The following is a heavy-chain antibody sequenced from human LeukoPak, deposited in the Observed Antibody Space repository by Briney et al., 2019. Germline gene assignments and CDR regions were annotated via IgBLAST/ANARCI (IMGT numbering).Heavy chain of an antibody. J-gene: IGHJ4*02. CDR2: INHSGST. CDR3: ARAGIVATMGGGPIFDY. V-gene: IGHV4-34*01. CDR1: GGSFSGYY. D-gene: IGHD5-12*01. Sequence: PSETLSLTCAVYGGSFSGYYWSWIRQPPGKGLEWIGEINHSGSTNYNPSLKSRVTISVDTSKNQFSLKLSSVTAADTAVYYCARAGIVATMGGGPIFDYWGQGTLVTVSS.